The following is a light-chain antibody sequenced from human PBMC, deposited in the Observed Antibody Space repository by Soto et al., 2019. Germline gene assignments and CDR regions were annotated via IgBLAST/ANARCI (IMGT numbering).Light chain of an antibody. CDR2: DVS. CDR3: CSYAGSYNSDNYV. CDR1: SSDVGGYNY. V-gene: IGLV2-11*01. J-gene: IGLJ1*01. Sequence: QSALTQPRSVSGSPGQSVTISCTGTSSDVGGYNYVSWYQQHPGKAPKLMIYDVSKRPSGVPDRFSGSKSGNTASLTISGLQAEDEADYYCCSYAGSYNSDNYVLGTGTKVTV.